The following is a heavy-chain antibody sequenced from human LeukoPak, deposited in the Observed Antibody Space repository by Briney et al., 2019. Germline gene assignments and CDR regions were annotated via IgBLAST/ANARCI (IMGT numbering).Heavy chain of an antibody. Sequence: ASVKVSCKVSGYTLTELSMHWVRQAPGKGLEWMGGFDPEDGETIYAQKFQGRVTMTEDTSTDTAYMELSSLRSEDTAVYYCARGAGYYDSSGYSYKHDAFDIWGQGTMVTVSS. J-gene: IGHJ3*02. D-gene: IGHD3-22*01. CDR2: FDPEDGET. CDR1: GYTLTELS. V-gene: IGHV1-24*01. CDR3: ARGAGYYDSSGYSYKHDAFDI.